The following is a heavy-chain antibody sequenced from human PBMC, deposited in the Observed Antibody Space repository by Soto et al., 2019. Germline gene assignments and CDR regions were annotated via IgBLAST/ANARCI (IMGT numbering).Heavy chain of an antibody. V-gene: IGHV4-30-4*01. J-gene: IGHJ1*01. CDR2: IHSSGSI. D-gene: IGHD3-22*01. CDR3: ARDLDGLHDDNSGPYPRPG. CDR1: GGSISSDYYY. Sequence: PSETLSLTCTVSGGSISSDYYYWSWIRQAPGRGLEWIGYIHSSGSIYYNPSLKSRATMSIDTARNQFSLKVSSVTVADTAVYYCARDLDGLHDDNSGPYPRPGWGQGTLVTVSS.